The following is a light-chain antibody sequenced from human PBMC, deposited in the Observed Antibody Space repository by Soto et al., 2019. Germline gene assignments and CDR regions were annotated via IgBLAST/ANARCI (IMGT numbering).Light chain of an antibody. CDR3: QHYNSYSEE. V-gene: IGKV1-5*03. CDR2: KAS. J-gene: IGKJ1*01. CDR1: QTISSW. Sequence: DIPMTQFPSTLSGSVGDRVTITCRASQTISSWLAWYQQKPRKAPKLLIYKASTLKSGVPSRFSGSGSGTEFTLTISSLQTDDCATYYCQHYNSYSEEVGQRTKVELK.